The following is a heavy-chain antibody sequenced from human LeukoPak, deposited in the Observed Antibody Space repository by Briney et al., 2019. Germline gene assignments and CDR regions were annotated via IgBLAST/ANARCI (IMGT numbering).Heavy chain of an antibody. J-gene: IGHJ6*02. Sequence: PGRSLRLSCAASAFTYSSYPMHWVRQAPGKGLEWVAIISYDGSNKYYADSVKGRFTISRDNSKNTLYLQMNSLRAEDTAVYYCAKDGSVRGVMDYYYGMDVWGQGTTVTVSS. CDR3: AKDGSVRGVMDYYYGMDV. D-gene: IGHD3-10*01. V-gene: IGHV3-30-3*01. CDR2: ISYDGSNK. CDR1: AFTYSSYP.